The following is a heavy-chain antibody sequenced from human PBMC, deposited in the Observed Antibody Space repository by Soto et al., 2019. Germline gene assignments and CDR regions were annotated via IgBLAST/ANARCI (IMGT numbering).Heavy chain of an antibody. CDR3: ASPMAYDSSGRLPGYWFDP. CDR1: GGSFSGYY. Sequence: QVQLQQWGAGLLKPSETLSLTCAVYGGSFSGYYWSWIRQPPGKGLEWIGEINHSGSTNYNPSLKSRVTISVDTSKNQFSLKLSSVSAADTAVYYCASPMAYDSSGRLPGYWFDPWGQGTLVTVSS. D-gene: IGHD3-22*01. CDR2: INHSGST. V-gene: IGHV4-34*01. J-gene: IGHJ5*02.